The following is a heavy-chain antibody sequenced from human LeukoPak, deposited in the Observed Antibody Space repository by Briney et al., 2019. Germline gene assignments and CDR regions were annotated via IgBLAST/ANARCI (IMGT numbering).Heavy chain of an antibody. CDR2: NNHSGST. Sequence: PSETLSLTCAVYGGSFSGYYWSWIREPPGKGLEWSGENNHSGSTNYNPSLKTRVTISVDTSKNQFSLKLSSVTAADTAVYYCARGRGRHHIVLVVYATPNWFDPWGQGTLVTVSS. D-gene: IGHD2-8*02. J-gene: IGHJ5*02. V-gene: IGHV4-34*01. CDR1: GGSFSGYY. CDR3: ARGRGRHHIVLVVYATPNWFDP.